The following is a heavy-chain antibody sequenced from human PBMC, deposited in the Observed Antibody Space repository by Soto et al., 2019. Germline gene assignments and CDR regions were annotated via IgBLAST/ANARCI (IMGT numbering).Heavy chain of an antibody. V-gene: IGHV3-21*02. Sequence: EVQLVESGGGLVKPGGSLRLSCSASGFPFSSYTMYWVRQAPGKGLEWVSSITTRSSRNVFYADSVQGRFTISRDNAYNILYLQMSNLRVEDTAVYYCARDDPIFGAIPRMDIWGQGTTVTVSS. CDR1: GFPFSSYT. CDR3: ARDDPIFGAIPRMDI. J-gene: IGHJ6*02. D-gene: IGHD3-3*01. CDR2: ITTRSSRNV.